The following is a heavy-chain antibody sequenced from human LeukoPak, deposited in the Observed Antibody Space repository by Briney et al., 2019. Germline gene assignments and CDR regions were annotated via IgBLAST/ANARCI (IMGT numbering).Heavy chain of an antibody. V-gene: IGHV3-30*18. J-gene: IGHJ6*02. Sequence: GRSLRLSCAASGFTFSSYGMHWVRQAPGKGLEWVAVISYDGSNKYYADSVKGRFTISRDNSKNTLYLQMNSLRAEHTAVYYCAKDLRATVTDYYYYGMDVWGQGTTVTVSS. CDR2: ISYDGSNK. CDR3: AKDLRATVTDYYYYGMDV. CDR1: GFTFSSYG. D-gene: IGHD4-17*01.